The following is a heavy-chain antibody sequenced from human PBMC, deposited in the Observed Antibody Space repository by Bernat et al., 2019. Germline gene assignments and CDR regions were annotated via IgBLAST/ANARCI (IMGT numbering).Heavy chain of an antibody. J-gene: IGHJ5*02. Sequence: QVQLVQSGAEVKKPGSSVKVSCKASGGTFSSYAISWVRQAPGQGLEWMGRIIPILGIANYAQKFQGRVTITAEKSTRTAYMELSSLRTEDTAVYYCAGDGWEQIKFWFEPWGQGTLVTVSS. V-gene: IGHV1-69*04. CDR1: GGTFSSYA. CDR3: AGDGWEQIKFWFEP. CDR2: IIPILGIA. D-gene: IGHD1-26*01.